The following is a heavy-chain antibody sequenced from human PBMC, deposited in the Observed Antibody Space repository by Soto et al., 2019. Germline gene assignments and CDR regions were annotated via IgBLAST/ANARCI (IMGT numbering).Heavy chain of an antibody. J-gene: IGHJ6*02. V-gene: IGHV4-30-2*01. Sequence: QLQLQESGSGLVKPSQTLSLTCAVSGGSISSGGYSWSWIRQPPGKGLEWIGYIYHSGSTYYNPSLTSRVTISLDRAKNQFSLKLTSATAANTAVYYCARATEPVYSYGYDYYYGMDVWGQGTTVTVSS. D-gene: IGHD5-18*01. CDR3: ARATEPVYSYGYDYYYGMDV. CDR1: GGSISSGGYS. CDR2: IYHSGST.